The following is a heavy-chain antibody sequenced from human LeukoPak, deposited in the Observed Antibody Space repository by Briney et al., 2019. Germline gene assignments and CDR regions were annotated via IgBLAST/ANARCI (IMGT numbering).Heavy chain of an antibody. Sequence: ASVKVSCKASGYSFTNYGITWVRQAPGQGLEWMGWISPYNGNTNYAQKLQGRVTMTTDTSTSTAYMELRSLRSDDTAVYYCARRSDYYDSSGYSLYFDYWGQGTLVTVSS. CDR3: ARRSDYYDSSGYSLYFDY. CDR1: GYSFTNYG. CDR2: ISPYNGNT. J-gene: IGHJ4*02. D-gene: IGHD3-22*01. V-gene: IGHV1-18*01.